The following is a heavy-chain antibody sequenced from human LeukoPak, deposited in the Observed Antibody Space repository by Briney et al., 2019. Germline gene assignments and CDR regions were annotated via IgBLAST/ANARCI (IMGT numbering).Heavy chain of an antibody. CDR1: GGSISSSNW. Sequence: PSGTLTLTCAVSGGSISSSNWWSWVRPPPGEGLGLTGEIYHSGSTNYNPSLKSRVTISVDKSKNQFSLKLSSVTAADTAVYYCARGVVGATGRNFQHWGQGTLVTVSS. CDR2: IYHSGST. V-gene: IGHV4-4*02. J-gene: IGHJ1*01. CDR3: ARGVVGATGRNFQH. D-gene: IGHD1-26*01.